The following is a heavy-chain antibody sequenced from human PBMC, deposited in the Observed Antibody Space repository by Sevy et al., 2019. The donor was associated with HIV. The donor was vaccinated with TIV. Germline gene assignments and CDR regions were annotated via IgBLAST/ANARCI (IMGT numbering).Heavy chain of an antibody. V-gene: IGHV3-23*01. J-gene: IGHJ4*02. D-gene: IGHD2-15*01. CDR2: LSFGCGEI. Sequence: GGYLRLSCAASGFTFSKYSMSWVRQPPGKGLEWVSTLSFGCGEINYADSVKGRFTISRDNSKSSVYLQMNNLRPEDTAVYYCARERWTKPHDYWGQGTLVTVSS. CDR1: GFTFSKYS. CDR3: ARERWTKPHDY.